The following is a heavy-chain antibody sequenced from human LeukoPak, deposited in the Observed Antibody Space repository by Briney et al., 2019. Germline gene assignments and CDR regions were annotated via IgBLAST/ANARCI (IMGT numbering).Heavy chain of an antibody. CDR1: GYTFTGYC. D-gene: IGHD2-2*01. CDR3: ARANPLYCSSTTCLFDY. V-gene: IGHV1-2*02. J-gene: IGHJ4*02. CDR2: INPNSGDT. Sequence: GASVKVSCKASGYTFTGYCMHWVRQAPGQGFEWMRWINPNSGDTNYAQKFQGRVTMTRDTSISTAHMELSRLRSDDTAVYYCARANPLYCSSTTCLFDYWGQGTLVTVSS.